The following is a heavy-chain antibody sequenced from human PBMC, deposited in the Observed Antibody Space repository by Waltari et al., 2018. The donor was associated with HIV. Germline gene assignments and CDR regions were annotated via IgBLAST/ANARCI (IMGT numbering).Heavy chain of an antibody. CDR3: ARGIAAAVTIDS. CDR2: INPADSGT. Sequence: QVQLVQSGAEVKRPGASVKVSCKASGYTFTTYHMHWVRQAPGQGLEWMGIINPADSGTTSAKRFQGRVTMTRDTSTSTFYMELYSLRSEDTAVYFCARGIAAAVTIDSWGPGTLVTVSS. CDR1: GYTFTTYH. J-gene: IGHJ4*02. V-gene: IGHV1-46*01. D-gene: IGHD6-25*01.